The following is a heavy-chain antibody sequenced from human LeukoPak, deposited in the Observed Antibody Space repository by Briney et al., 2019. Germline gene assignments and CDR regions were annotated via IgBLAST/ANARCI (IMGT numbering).Heavy chain of an antibody. CDR3: AEPYYYDSSGYYYFDY. Sequence: GGSLRLSCAASRFTFSSYGMHWVRQAPGKGLEWVAFIRYDGSNKYYADSVKGRFTISRDNSKNTLYLQMNSLRAEDTAVYYCAEPYYYDSSGYYYFDYWGQGTLVTVSS. CDR2: IRYDGSNK. CDR1: RFTFSSYG. D-gene: IGHD3-22*01. V-gene: IGHV3-30*02. J-gene: IGHJ4*02.